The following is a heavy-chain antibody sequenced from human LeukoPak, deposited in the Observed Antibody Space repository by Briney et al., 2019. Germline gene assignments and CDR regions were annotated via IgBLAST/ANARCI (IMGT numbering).Heavy chain of an antibody. Sequence: GGSLRLSCAASGFTFSSYSINWVRQAPGKGLEWVSSISSGSTYIYYTDSVKGRFTISRDNARNSLFLQMNSLRAEDTAVYYCARGAGATRKIDYWGQGTLVTVSS. V-gene: IGHV3-21*01. CDR3: ARGAGATRKIDY. CDR1: GFTFSSYS. CDR2: ISSGSTYI. J-gene: IGHJ4*02. D-gene: IGHD1-26*01.